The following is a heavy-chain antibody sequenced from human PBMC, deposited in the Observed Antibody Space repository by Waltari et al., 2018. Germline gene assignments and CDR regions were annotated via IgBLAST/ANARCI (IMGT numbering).Heavy chain of an antibody. CDR1: GYSFTSNW. CDR2: IAPRDSYT. Sequence: EVQLVQSGAEVKKPGESLRISCKASGYSFTSNWISWVRQMPWNGREWMGKIAPRDSYTNYIPSFQGHVTFSVDKSISTAYLQWHSLRASDTAMYYCARRTDPGTYFDYWGQGALVTVSS. CDR3: ARRTDPGTYFDY. D-gene: IGHD1-1*01. V-gene: IGHV5-10-1*03. J-gene: IGHJ4*02.